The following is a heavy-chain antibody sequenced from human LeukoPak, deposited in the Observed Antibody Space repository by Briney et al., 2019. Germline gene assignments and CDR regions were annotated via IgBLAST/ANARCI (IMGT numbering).Heavy chain of an antibody. CDR3: PSTYFDY. CDR1: GFTFSTFA. J-gene: IGHJ4*02. Sequence: PGGSLSLSCAASGFTFSTFAMHGFGRAPGKGLEWVAVISYDGSNKYYADSVKGRFTISRDNSKNTLYLQMNSLRAEDTAVYYCPSTYFDYWGQGTLVTVSS. V-gene: IGHV3-30-3*01. CDR2: ISYDGSNK.